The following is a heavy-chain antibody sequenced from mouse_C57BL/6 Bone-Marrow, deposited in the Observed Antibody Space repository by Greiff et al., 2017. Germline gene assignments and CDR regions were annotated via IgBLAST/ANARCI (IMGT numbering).Heavy chain of an antibody. CDR3: ARDYGSSYGGYFDY. Sequence: QVQLQQPGAELVKPGASVKLSCKASGYTFTSYWMHWVKQRPGRGLEWIGRIYPNSGGTKYNEKFKSKATLTVDKPSGTAYKQLSSLTSEDSAVYYCARDYGSSYGGYFDYWGQGTTLTVSS. CDR2: IYPNSGGT. CDR1: GYTFTSYW. D-gene: IGHD1-1*01. V-gene: IGHV1-72*01. J-gene: IGHJ2*01.